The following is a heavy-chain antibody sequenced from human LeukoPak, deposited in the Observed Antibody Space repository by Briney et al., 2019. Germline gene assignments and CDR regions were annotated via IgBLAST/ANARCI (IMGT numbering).Heavy chain of an antibody. D-gene: IGHD3-10*01. CDR3: ARDIQPTLWFGELFPFDP. V-gene: IGHV1-3*01. Sequence: ASVKVSCKASGYTFTNFAIHWMRQAPGQRLEWMGWINAGNGNTRYSQKFQGRVTIIRDTSATTAYMELSSLRSEDTAVYYCARDIQPTLWFGELFPFDPWGQGALVTVSS. CDR2: INAGNGNT. J-gene: IGHJ5*02. CDR1: GYTFTNFA.